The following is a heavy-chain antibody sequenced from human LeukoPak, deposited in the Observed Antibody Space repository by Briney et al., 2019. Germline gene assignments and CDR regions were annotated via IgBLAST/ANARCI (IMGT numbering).Heavy chain of an antibody. CDR2: IYSSGST. V-gene: IGHV4-61*09. Sequence: SQTLSLTCTVSGGSISSGSYYWRWIRQPPGQGLEWIGHIYSSGSTSYNPSLKSRVTMSVDTSTNQISLSLTSVTAADTAVYYCARTIRAYRGYDHWYFDVWGRGTLVTVSS. J-gene: IGHJ2*01. CDR3: ARTIRAYRGYDHWYFDV. D-gene: IGHD5-12*01. CDR1: GGSISSGSYY.